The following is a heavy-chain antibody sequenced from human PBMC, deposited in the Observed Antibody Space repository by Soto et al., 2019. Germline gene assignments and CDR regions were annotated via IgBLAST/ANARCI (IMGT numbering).Heavy chain of an antibody. Sequence: QITLKASGPSLVQPTQPLTLTCTFSGFSLTTTGVGVVWFRQPPGKALEWLAPIYWDDDKPYSPSLRSRLTVTKATTKNQVVLTLTNVDPADTGTYFCAHVGGLEQWLYRLDHWGQGTLVTVPS. CDR2: IYWDDDK. D-gene: IGHD6-19*01. J-gene: IGHJ4*02. CDR3: AHVGGLEQWLYRLDH. CDR1: GFSLTTTGVG. V-gene: IGHV2-5*02.